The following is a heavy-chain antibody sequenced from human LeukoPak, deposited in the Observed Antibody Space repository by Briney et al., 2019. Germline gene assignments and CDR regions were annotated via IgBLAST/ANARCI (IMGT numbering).Heavy chain of an antibody. V-gene: IGHV3-30*18. CDR2: ISFDGSNK. CDR1: GFTLRSHG. D-gene: IGHD6-13*01. Sequence: PGRSLRLSCAASGFTLRSHGMHWVRQAPGKGLEWVAVISFDGSNKYYAESVKGRFTISRDNSKNTLYLQMNSLRDEDTAVYYCAKEGGYSSPFNYWGQGTLVTVSS. CDR3: AKEGGYSSPFNY. J-gene: IGHJ4*02.